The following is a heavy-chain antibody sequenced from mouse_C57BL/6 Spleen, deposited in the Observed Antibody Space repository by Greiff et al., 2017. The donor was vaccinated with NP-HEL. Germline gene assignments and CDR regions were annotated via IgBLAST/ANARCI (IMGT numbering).Heavy chain of an antibody. D-gene: IGHD4-1*01. CDR1: GYTFTSYT. V-gene: IGHV1-4*01. CDR2: SNPSSGYT. J-gene: IGHJ4*01. CDR3: ARLPLGAMDY. Sequence: VQLQQSGAELARPGASVKMSCKASGYTFTSYTMHWVKQRPGQGLEWIGYSNPSSGYTKYNQKFKDKATLTADKSSSTAYMQLSSLTSEDSAVYYCARLPLGAMDYWGQGTSVTVSS.